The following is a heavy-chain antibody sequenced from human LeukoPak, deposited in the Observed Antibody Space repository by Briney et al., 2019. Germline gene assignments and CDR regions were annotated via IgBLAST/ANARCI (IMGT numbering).Heavy chain of an antibody. V-gene: IGHV4-4*07. CDR2: IYTSGST. D-gene: IGHD6-13*01. Sequence: PSETLTLTCTVSGGSNSSYYWSWIRQSAGKGLEWIGRIYTSGSTNYNPSLKSRVTMSVDTSKNQFSLKLSSVTAADTAVYYCAKEVAAAGIGWFDPWGQRTLVTVSS. CDR3: AKEVAAAGIGWFDP. J-gene: IGHJ5*02. CDR1: GGSNSSYY.